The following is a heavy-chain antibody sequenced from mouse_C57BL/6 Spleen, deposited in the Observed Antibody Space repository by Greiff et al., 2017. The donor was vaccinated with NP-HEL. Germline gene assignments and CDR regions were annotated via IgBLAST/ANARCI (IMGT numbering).Heavy chain of an antibody. V-gene: IGHV5-6*01. J-gene: IGHJ1*03. Sequence: EVKLMESGGDLVKPGGSLKLSCAASGFTFSSYGMSWVRQTPDKRLEWVATISSGGSYTYYPDSVKGRFTISRDNAKNTLYLQMSSLKSEDTAMYYCARHIYDGYPYWYFDVWGTGTTVTVSS. D-gene: IGHD2-3*01. CDR1: GFTFSSYG. CDR3: ARHIYDGYPYWYFDV. CDR2: ISSGGSYT.